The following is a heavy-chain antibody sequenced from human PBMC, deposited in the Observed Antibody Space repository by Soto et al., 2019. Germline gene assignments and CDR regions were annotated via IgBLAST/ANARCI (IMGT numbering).Heavy chain of an antibody. Sequence: QVQLVQSGAEVKKPGSSVKVSCKASGGTVSSYAISWVRQAPGQGLEWMGGIIPIFGTANYAQKFQGRVTITADESTSTAYMELSSLRSEDTAVYYCARDTPVGSMSYDYYYYYGMDVWGQGTTVTVSS. CDR2: IIPIFGTA. CDR1: GGTVSSYA. J-gene: IGHJ6*02. D-gene: IGHD4-17*01. CDR3: ARDTPVGSMSYDYYYYYGMDV. V-gene: IGHV1-69*01.